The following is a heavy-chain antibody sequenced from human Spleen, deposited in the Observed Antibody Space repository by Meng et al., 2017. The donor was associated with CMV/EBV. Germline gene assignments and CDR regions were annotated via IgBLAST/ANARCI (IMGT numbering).Heavy chain of an antibody. D-gene: IGHD3-3*01. CDR2: IRSKAFGGTS. CDR3: ARDSRSKLNYDFWSGYYPYYYYGMDV. Sequence: GGSLRLSCTSSGFTFGDYAMSWVRQAPGKGLEWVGFIRSKAFGGTSEYAASVKGRFTISRDDSKGIAYLQMNSLEPEDTAVYYCARDSRSKLNYDFWSGYYPYYYYGMDVWGQGTTVTVSS. CDR1: GFTFGDYA. J-gene: IGHJ6*02. V-gene: IGHV3-49*04.